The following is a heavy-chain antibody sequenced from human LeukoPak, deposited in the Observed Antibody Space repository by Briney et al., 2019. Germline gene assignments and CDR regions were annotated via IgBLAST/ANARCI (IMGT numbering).Heavy chain of an antibody. CDR2: ISSSSSYI. V-gene: IGHV3-21*04. J-gene: IGHJ4*02. CDR3: AKESGKFDY. Sequence: GGSLRLSCAASGFTFSSYSMNWVRQAPGKGLEWVSSISSSSSYIYYADSVKGRFSISRDNSKNSLYLQMNSLRSEDTAMYYCAKESGKFDYWGQGTLVAVSS. CDR1: GFTFSSYS.